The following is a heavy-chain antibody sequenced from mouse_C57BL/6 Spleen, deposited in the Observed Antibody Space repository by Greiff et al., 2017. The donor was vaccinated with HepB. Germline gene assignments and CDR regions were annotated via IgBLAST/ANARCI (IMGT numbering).Heavy chain of an antibody. CDR1: GYAFISSW. CDR2: IYPGDGDT. Sequence: QVQLQQSGPELVKPGASVKISCKASGYAFISSWMNWVKQRPGKGLEWIGRIYPGDGDTNYNGKFKGKATLTADKSSSTAYMQLSSLTSEDSAVYFCARFPTTVVAWYFDVWGTGTTVTVSS. CDR3: ARFPTTVVAWYFDV. J-gene: IGHJ1*03. V-gene: IGHV1-82*01. D-gene: IGHD1-1*01.